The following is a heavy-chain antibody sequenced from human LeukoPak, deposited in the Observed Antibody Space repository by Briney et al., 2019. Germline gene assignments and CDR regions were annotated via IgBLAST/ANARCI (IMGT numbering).Heavy chain of an antibody. V-gene: IGHV1-18*01. CDR1: GYTFTHYG. D-gene: IGHD3-10*01. J-gene: IGHJ4*02. CDR2: ISVYNGNT. Sequence: APVKVSCKASGYTFTHYGITWVRQAPGQGLEWMGWISVYNGNTNYAQKLQGRFTMTIDTSTTTAYMELWTLRSDDTAVYYCASAYGSGSYTPLDYWGQGTLVTVSS. CDR3: ASAYGSGSYTPLDY.